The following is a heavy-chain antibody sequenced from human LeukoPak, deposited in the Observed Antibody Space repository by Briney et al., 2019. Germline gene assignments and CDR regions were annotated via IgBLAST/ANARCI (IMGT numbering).Heavy chain of an antibody. J-gene: IGHJ4*02. CDR2: VSDDGNSR. V-gene: IGHV3-23*01. CDR3: AKDLGYYDSSGYYGD. D-gene: IGHD3-22*01. Sequence: PGGSLRLSCAASGFSFSSCAMSWVRQAPGKGPQWVSGVSDDGNSRYYADSLKGRFTISRDNSKNTLYLQMNSLRAEDTAVYYCAKDLGYYDSSGYYGDWGQGTLVTVSS. CDR1: GFSFSSCA.